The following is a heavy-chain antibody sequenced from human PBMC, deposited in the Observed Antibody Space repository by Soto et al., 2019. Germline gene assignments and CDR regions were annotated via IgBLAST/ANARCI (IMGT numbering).Heavy chain of an antibody. CDR2: IHSVDGNT. CDR3: ARDEDY. J-gene: IGHJ4*02. Sequence: GDSVKVSCKASGHAFNTYKIHWVRQAPGQGLEWLGWIHSVDGNTKYSERLQGRVTITWDTSASTAYMELTSLTSEDTAVYYCARDEDYWGQGALVTVSS. V-gene: IGHV1-3*01. CDR1: GHAFNTYK.